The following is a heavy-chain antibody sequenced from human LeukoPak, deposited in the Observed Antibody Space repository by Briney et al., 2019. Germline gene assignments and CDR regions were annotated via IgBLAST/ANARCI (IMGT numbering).Heavy chain of an antibody. CDR2: ISIDGSNK. J-gene: IGHJ4*02. D-gene: IGHD2-21*02. V-gene: IGHV3-30*18. Sequence: PGGSLRLSCAVSGFTFSSYAVHWVRQAPGKGLEWVAVISIDGSNKYYADSVKGRFTISRDNSKNTLYLQMNSLRADDTAVYYCAKDTAISGSHRTSGFDYWGQGTLVIVSS. CDR3: AKDTAISGSHRTSGFDY. CDR1: GFTFSSYA.